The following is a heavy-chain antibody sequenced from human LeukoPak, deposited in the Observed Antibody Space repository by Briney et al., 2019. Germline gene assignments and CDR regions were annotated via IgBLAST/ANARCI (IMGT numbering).Heavy chain of an antibody. V-gene: IGHV5-51*01. CDR2: IYPGDSDT. CDR1: GYRFTSYW. D-gene: IGHD6-19*01. Sequence: GESLKISCKGSGYRFTSYWIGWVRQMPGKGLEWMGIIYPGDSDTRYSPSFQGQVTISADKSIGTAYLQWSSLKASDTAIYYCVRHGPGWYLDYDVWGRGTLVTVS. CDR3: VRHGPGWYLDYDV. J-gene: IGHJ2*01.